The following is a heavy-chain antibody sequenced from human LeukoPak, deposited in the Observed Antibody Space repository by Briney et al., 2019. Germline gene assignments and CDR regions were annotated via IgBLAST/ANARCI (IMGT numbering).Heavy chain of an antibody. CDR1: GGSISSSSYY. V-gene: IGHV4-39*01. Sequence: RTSETLSLTCTVSGGSISSSSYYWGWIRQPPGKGLEWIGSIYYSGSTYYNPSLKSRVTISVGTSKNQFSLKLSSVTAADTAVYYCARLRKAMYFDYWGQGTLVTVSS. CDR3: ARLRKAMYFDY. D-gene: IGHD5-18*01. J-gene: IGHJ4*02. CDR2: IYYSGST.